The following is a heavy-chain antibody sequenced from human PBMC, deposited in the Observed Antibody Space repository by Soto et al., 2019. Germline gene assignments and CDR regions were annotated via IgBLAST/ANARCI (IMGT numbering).Heavy chain of an antibody. D-gene: IGHD5-12*01. CDR2: IYHSGST. J-gene: IGHJ4*02. V-gene: IGHV4-30-2*01. Sequence: SETQSLTCAVSGGSISSGGYSWSWIRQPPGKGLEWIGYIYHSGSTYYNPSLKSRVTISVDRSKNQFSLKLSSVTAADTAVYYCAAGGGLPRYYWGQGTLVTVSS. CDR3: AAGGGLPRYY. CDR1: GGSISSGGYS.